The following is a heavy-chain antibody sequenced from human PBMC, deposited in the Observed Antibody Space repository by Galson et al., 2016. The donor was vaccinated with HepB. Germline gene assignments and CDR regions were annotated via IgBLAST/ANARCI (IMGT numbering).Heavy chain of an antibody. D-gene: IGHD1-26*01. Sequence: SLRLSCAASGFTFRNYGMPWVRQAPGKGLEWVSTICGGCGDIHYADSVKGRFTISRDNSKNTLFLQMNSVRADDTAVYYCAQDPAHWVDGTAGYWGQGTLGTVSS. J-gene: IGHJ4*02. V-gene: IGHV3-23*01. CDR2: ICGGCGDI. CDR3: AQDPAHWVDGTAGY. CDR1: GFTFRNYG.